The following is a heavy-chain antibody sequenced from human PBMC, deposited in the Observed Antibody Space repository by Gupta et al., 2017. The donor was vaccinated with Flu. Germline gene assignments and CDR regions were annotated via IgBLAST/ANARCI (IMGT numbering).Heavy chain of an antibody. J-gene: IGHJ6*02. V-gene: IGHV3-72*01. CDR1: GLTFRDTY. CDR2: TRNKANSYTT. Sequence: AQLVESAGGLVQRGGSLRLYCVASGLTFRDTYMVCVRHAPGKGLEWVGRTRNKANSYTTEYPASVKGRSTISRDDSKNSLYLQMNSLKTEDTAVYYCAMGARGEYYYDGMDVWGQGTTVTVSS. CDR3: AMGARGEYYYDGMDV. D-gene: IGHD1-26*01.